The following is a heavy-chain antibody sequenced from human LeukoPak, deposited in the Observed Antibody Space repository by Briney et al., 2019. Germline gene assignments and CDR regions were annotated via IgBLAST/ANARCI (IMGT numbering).Heavy chain of an antibody. J-gene: IGHJ4*02. CDR3: AREPVVVAATPYFDY. D-gene: IGHD2-15*01. CDR2: ISASGDVT. Sequence: GGSLRLSCAASGFTFSKFPMGWVRQAPGRGLEWVSAISASGDVTFYADSLRGRFTISRDNSKNTLYLQMNSLRAEDTAVYYCAREPVVVAATPYFDYWGQGTLVTVSS. CDR1: GFTFSKFP. V-gene: IGHV3-23*01.